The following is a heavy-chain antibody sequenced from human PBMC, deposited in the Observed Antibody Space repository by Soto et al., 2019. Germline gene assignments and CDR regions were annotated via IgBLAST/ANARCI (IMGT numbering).Heavy chain of an antibody. CDR3: ARGSGGVLLWFGELPHPHYFDY. V-gene: IGHV4-30-2*05. CDR2: IYYSGST. J-gene: IGHJ4*02. D-gene: IGHD3-10*01. Sequence: SETLSLTCTVSGGSINSGCYSWTWIRQPPGKGLEWIGYIYYSGSTYYNPSLKSRVTISVDTSKNQFSLKLSSVTAADTAVYYCARGSGGVLLWFGELPHPHYFDYWGQGTLVTVSS. CDR1: GGSINSGCYS.